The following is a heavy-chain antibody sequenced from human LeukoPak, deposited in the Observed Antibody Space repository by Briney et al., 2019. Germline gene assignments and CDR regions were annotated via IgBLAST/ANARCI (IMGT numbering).Heavy chain of an antibody. D-gene: IGHD5-24*01. CDR2: IRYDGSNK. J-gene: IGHJ4*02. CDR1: GFTFSSYG. CDR3: AKDERATSPYDY. Sequence: GGSLRLSCAASGFTFSSYGMHWVRQASGKGLEWVAFIRYDGSNKYYADSVKGRFTISRDNSKHTLYLQMNSLRAEDTAAYYCAKDERATSPYDYWGQGTLVTVSS. V-gene: IGHV3-30*02.